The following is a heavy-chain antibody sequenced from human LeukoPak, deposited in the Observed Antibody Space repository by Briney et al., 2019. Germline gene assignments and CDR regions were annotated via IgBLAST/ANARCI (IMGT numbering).Heavy chain of an antibody. J-gene: IGHJ5*02. D-gene: IGHD2-2*01. Sequence: GSSVKVSCKASGGTFSSYAISWVRQAPGQGLEWMGGIIPIFGTANYAQKFQGGVTITTDESTSTAYMELSSLRSEDTAVYYCAREKTYCSSTSCNNWFDPWGQGTLVTVSS. CDR1: GGTFSSYA. CDR3: AREKTYCSSTSCNNWFDP. V-gene: IGHV1-69*05. CDR2: IIPIFGTA.